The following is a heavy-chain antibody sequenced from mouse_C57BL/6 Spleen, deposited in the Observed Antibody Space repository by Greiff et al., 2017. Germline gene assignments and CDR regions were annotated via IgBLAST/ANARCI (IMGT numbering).Heavy chain of an antibody. CDR3: TVITTVVSRYYYAMDY. CDR1: GFNIKDDY. V-gene: IGHV14-4*01. Sequence: EVQLQQPGAELVRPGASVKLSCTASGFNIKDDYMHWVKQRPEQGLEWIGWIDPENGDTEYASKFQGKATITADTSSNTAYLQLSSLTSEDTAVYYCTVITTVVSRYYYAMDYWGQGTSVTVSS. J-gene: IGHJ4*01. D-gene: IGHD1-1*01. CDR2: IDPENGDT.